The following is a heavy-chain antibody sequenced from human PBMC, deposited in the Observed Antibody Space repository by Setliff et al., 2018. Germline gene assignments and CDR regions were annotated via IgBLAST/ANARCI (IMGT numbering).Heavy chain of an antibody. V-gene: IGHV3-9*03. CDR3: AKGYCSSTSCYVDY. J-gene: IGHJ4*02. CDR1: GFTFEDYA. CDR2: INWNSVNT. D-gene: IGHD2-2*01. Sequence: GGSLRLSCAASGFTFEDYAMHWVRQSPGRGLEWVSGINWNSVNTAYADSVKGRFTIFRDNAKNFLYLQMNSLRAEDMALYYCAKGYCSSTSCYVDYWGQGTLVTVSS.